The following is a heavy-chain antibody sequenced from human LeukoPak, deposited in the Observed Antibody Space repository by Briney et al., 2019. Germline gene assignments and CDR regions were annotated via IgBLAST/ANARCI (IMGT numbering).Heavy chain of an antibody. CDR3: ARYKSLGF. V-gene: IGHV3-7*01. Sequence: PGGSLRLSCAAFGFTFSTSWMSWVRQPPGKGLEWVANIKQDGSGKYYVDSVKGRFTISRDNAKNSLYLQMNSLRVEDTAVYYCARYKSLGFWGQGTLVTVSS. CDR2: IKQDGSGK. CDR1: GFTFSTSW. J-gene: IGHJ4*02. D-gene: IGHD3-16*02.